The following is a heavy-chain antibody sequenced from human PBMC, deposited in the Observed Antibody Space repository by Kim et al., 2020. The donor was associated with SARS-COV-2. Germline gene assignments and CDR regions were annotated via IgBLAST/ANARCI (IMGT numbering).Heavy chain of an antibody. CDR1: VFTVETNY. Sequence: GGSLRLSCLLSVFTVETNYMTWVRQAPGKGLEWVSSIYSGGKTYYADSVKGRFTISRDIPKNTVYLQMTSLRGEDTAVYYCTRGGSTGSGPYVMDLWGQGTTVTVSS. D-gene: IGHD3-10*01. J-gene: IGHJ6*02. CDR3: TRGGSTGSGPYVMDL. CDR2: IYSGGKT. V-gene: IGHV3-53*01.